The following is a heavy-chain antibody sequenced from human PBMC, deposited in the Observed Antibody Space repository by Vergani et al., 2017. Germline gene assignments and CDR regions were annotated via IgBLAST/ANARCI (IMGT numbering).Heavy chain of an antibody. CDR1: GDTFSNCG. Sequence: QVQLVQSGAEVKKSGSSVTVSCKVSGDTFSNCGINWVRQATGQGLEWMGWMNPNSGNTGYAQKFQGRVTMTRNTSISTAYMELSSLRSEDTAVYYCARGPQRFLRWLYYMDVWDKGTTVTFS. V-gene: IGHV1-8*02. CDR2: MNPNSGNT. D-gene: IGHD3-3*01. J-gene: IGHJ6*03. CDR3: ARGPQRFLRWLYYMDV.